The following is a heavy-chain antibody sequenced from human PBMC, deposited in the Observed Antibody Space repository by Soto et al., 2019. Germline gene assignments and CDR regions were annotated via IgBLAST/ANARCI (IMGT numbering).Heavy chain of an antibody. CDR3: ARRWGEGRVDY. CDR2: IYHSGNT. CDR1: GGSISSSNW. J-gene: IGHJ4*02. D-gene: IGHD3-10*01. Sequence: QVQLQESGPGLVKPSGTLSLTCAVSGGSISSSNWWSWVRQPPGKGLEWIGEIYHSGNTNYNPSLKGRFTMAVDKSRNQFSLKLSSVTAADTAVYYCARRWGEGRVDYWGQGTLVTVSS. V-gene: IGHV4-4*02.